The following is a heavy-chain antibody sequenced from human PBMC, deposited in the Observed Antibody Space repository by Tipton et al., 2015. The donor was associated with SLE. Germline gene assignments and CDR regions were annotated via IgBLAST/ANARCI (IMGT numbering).Heavy chain of an antibody. CDR3: ARDVGGYNTGWFPYYFDY. CDR1: GGSISSGGYY. Sequence: TLSLTCTVSGGSISSGGYYWSWIRQSPGKGLEWIGHISYSGSTNYNSSLKSRLTISVDTSKNQFSLKLSSVTAADTAVYYCARDVGGYNTGWFPYYFDYWGQGTLVTVSS. CDR2: ISYSGST. V-gene: IGHV4-31*03. J-gene: IGHJ4*02. D-gene: IGHD2-8*02.